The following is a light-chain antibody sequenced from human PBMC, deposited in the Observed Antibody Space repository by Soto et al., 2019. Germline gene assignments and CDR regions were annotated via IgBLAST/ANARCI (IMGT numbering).Light chain of an antibody. J-gene: IGKJ2*01. V-gene: IGKV1-5*03. CDR1: QSISSW. CDR2: MAS. Sequence: DIQMTQSPSTLSASVGDRVTITCRASQSISSWLAWYQQKPGKAPKLLIYMASSLESGVPSRFSGSGSGTEFTLPISSLQPDDFAAYYCQHYNSYSLYTFGQGTKLEIK. CDR3: QHYNSYSLYT.